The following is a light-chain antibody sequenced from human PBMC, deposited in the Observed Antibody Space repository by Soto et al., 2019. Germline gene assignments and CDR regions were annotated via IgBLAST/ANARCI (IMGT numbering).Light chain of an antibody. J-gene: IGKJ2*01. Sequence: EIVLTQSPATLSLPPGERATLSCTASQSVGSFLAWYQQKPGQAPRLHIHDASNRATGIPARFSGSGSGTDFTLTISSLEPEDFGMYYCQQRSNWPPYTFGQGTKVDIK. V-gene: IGKV3-11*01. CDR2: DAS. CDR1: QSVGSF. CDR3: QQRSNWPPYT.